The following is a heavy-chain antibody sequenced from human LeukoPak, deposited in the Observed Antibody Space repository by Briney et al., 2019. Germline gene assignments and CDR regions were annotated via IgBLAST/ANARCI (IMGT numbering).Heavy chain of an antibody. Sequence: ASVKVSCKASGYPFTGYYMHWVRQAPGQGLEWMGWINPNSGGTNYAQKFQGRVTMTRDTSISTAYMELSRLRSDDTAVYYCASYYGSGRPYYYYYMDVWGKGATVTISS. D-gene: IGHD3-10*01. CDR3: ASYYGSGRPYYYYYMDV. CDR2: INPNSGGT. CDR1: GYPFTGYY. V-gene: IGHV1-2*02. J-gene: IGHJ6*03.